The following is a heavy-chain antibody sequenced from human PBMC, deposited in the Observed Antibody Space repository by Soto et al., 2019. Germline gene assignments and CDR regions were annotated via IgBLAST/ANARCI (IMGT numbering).Heavy chain of an antibody. J-gene: IGHJ5*02. Sequence: SVKVSCKASGGTFSSYAISWVRQAPGQGLEWKGGIIPIFGTANYAQKFQGRVTITADESTSTAHMELSSLRSEDTAVYYCAGDLGYCSSTSCYAPFDPWGQGTLVTVSS. CDR3: AGDLGYCSSTSCYAPFDP. CDR2: IIPIFGTA. CDR1: GGTFSSYA. V-gene: IGHV1-69*13. D-gene: IGHD2-2*01.